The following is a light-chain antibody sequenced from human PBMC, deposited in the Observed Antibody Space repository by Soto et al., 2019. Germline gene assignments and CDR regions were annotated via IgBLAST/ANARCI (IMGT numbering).Light chain of an antibody. Sequence: QSVLTQPASVSGSPGQSITISCTGTTSDVGGYNYVSWYQQHPGKAPKLMIYGVSIRPSGASDRFSGSKSGNTASLTISGLQAEGEADYYCSSYTSSGTYVFGTGTKVTVL. J-gene: IGLJ1*01. CDR1: TSDVGGYNY. CDR3: SSYTSSGTYV. V-gene: IGLV2-14*01. CDR2: GVS.